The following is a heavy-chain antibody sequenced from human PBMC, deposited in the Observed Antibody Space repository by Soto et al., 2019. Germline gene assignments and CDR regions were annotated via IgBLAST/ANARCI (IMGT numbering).Heavy chain of an antibody. D-gene: IGHD3-22*01. V-gene: IGHV3-30*03. CDR1: GFTFSSYG. Sequence: GGSLRLSCAASGFTFSSYGMHWVRQAPGKGLEWVAIISYDGINKYYANSVKGRFTISRDNSKNTLYLQMNSLRAEDTAVYYCARARYDSSGYYFDYWGQGALVTVSS. J-gene: IGHJ4*02. CDR2: ISYDGINK. CDR3: ARARYDSSGYYFDY.